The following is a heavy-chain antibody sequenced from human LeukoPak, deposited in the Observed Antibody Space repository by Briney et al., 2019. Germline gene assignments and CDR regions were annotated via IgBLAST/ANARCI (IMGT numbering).Heavy chain of an antibody. CDR3: AREWGDSSGYLSVDY. CDR1: GGSISSGGYY. D-gene: IGHD3-22*01. J-gene: IGHJ4*02. CDR2: IYYSGST. Sequence: PSETLSLTCTVSGGSISSGGYYWSWIRQHPGKGLEWIGYIYYSGSTYYNPSLKSRVTISVDTSKNQFSLKLSSVTAADTAVYYCAREWGDSSGYLSVDYWGQGTLVTVSS. V-gene: IGHV4-31*03.